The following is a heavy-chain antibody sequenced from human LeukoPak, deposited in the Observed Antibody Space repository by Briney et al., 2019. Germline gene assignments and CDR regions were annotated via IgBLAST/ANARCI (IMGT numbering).Heavy chain of an antibody. Sequence: PGGSLRLSCAASGFTPTSFGMHWVRQAPGKGLEWVAFMSHDGSNEYYADSVKGRFTISRDTSKNTLFLQMNSLRVEDTAVYYCAKESPVTHRAFDLWGRGTLVTVSS. D-gene: IGHD2-21*02. CDR2: MSHDGSNE. J-gene: IGHJ2*01. CDR3: AKESPVTHRAFDL. CDR1: GFTPTSFG. V-gene: IGHV3-30*18.